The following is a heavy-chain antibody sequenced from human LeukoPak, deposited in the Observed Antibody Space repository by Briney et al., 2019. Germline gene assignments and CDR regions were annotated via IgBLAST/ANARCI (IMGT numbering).Heavy chain of an antibody. CDR2: ISVYNGNT. Sequence: ASVKVSCKASGGTFSNYAISWVRQAPGQGLEWIGWISVYNGNTNYAQKVQGRVTMTTDTSTNTAYMELRSLRSDDTAVYYCARDRRYFDWLLSIRDAFDIWGQGTMVTVSS. D-gene: IGHD3-9*01. CDR3: ARDRRYFDWLLSIRDAFDI. CDR1: GGTFSNYA. J-gene: IGHJ3*02. V-gene: IGHV1-18*01.